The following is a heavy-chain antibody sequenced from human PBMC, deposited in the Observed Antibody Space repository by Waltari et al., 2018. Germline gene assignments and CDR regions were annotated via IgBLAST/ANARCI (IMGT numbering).Heavy chain of an antibody. CDR2: IYYSGST. V-gene: IGHV4-39*01. CDR3: ARHRILRTDDAFDI. J-gene: IGHJ3*02. D-gene: IGHD4-17*01. Sequence: QLQLQESGPGLVKPSETLSLTCTVSGGSISSSTYYLGWIRQPPGKGLEWIGSIYYSGSTYYNPSLKSRVTISVDTSKNQFSLKLSSVTAADTAVYYCARHRILRTDDAFDIWGQGTMVTVSS. CDR1: GGSISSSTYY.